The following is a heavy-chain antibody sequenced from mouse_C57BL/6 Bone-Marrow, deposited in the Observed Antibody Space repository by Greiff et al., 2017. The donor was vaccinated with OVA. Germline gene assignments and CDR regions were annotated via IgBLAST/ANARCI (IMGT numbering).Heavy chain of an antibody. Sequence: VQLQQPGAELVRPGSSVKLSCKASGYTFTSYWMDWVKQRPGQGLEWIGNIYPSDSETHYNQKFKDKATLTVDKSSSTAYMQLSSLTSEDSAVYYGARVDYYGTTYAVDDWGQGTSVTVSS. CDR2: IYPSDSET. CDR3: ARVDYYGTTYAVDD. J-gene: IGHJ4*01. CDR1: GYTFTSYW. V-gene: IGHV1-61*01. D-gene: IGHD1-2*01.